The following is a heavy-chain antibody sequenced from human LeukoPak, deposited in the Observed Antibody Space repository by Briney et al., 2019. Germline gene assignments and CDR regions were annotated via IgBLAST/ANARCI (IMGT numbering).Heavy chain of an antibody. V-gene: IGHV3-23*01. CDR1: GITFSSYA. CDR2: ISGSGDST. CDR3: ARELAALPSSGFDY. J-gene: IGHJ4*02. Sequence: GGSLRLSCVASGITFSSYAMSWVRQAPGKGLEWVSGISGSGDSTYKADSVKGRFTISRDNSKNTLYLQMESLRAEDTAVYYCARELAALPSSGFDYWGQGTLVTVSS. D-gene: IGHD6-6*01.